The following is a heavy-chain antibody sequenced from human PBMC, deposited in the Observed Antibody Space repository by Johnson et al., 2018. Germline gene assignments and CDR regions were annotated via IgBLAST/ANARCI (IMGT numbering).Heavy chain of an antibody. CDR3: PRKVILVVPAAISHYYGMDV. CDR1: GCTFSSYA. Sequence: QVQLVQSGAEVKKPGSSVKVSCKASGCTFSSYAISWVRQAPGQGLEWMGGIIPIFGTANYAQKFQGRVTITADESTSTADMELSSLISEDTAVYYWPRKVILVVPAAISHYYGMDVWGQGTTVTVSS. J-gene: IGHJ6*02. CDR2: IIPIFGTA. D-gene: IGHD2-2*02. V-gene: IGHV1-69*12.